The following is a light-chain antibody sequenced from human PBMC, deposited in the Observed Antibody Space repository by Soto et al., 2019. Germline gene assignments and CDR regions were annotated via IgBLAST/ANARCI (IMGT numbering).Light chain of an antibody. CDR2: DVS. CDR3: CSYAGSYTEV. CDR1: SRDVGGYNY. V-gene: IGLV2-11*01. J-gene: IGLJ2*01. Sequence: QSALTQPRSVSGSPGQSVTISCTGTSRDVGGYNYVSWYQQHPGKAPKVMIYDVSKRPSGVPDRFSGSKSGNTASLTISGLQAEDEADYYCCSYAGSYTEVFGGGTKLTVL.